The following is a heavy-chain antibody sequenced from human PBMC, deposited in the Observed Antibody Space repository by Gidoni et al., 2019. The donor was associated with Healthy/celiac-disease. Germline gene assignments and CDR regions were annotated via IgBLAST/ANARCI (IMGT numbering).Heavy chain of an antibody. CDR3: ARSTPAYCGGDCYDWYFDL. J-gene: IGHJ2*01. Sequence: QVQLVPSGAEVKKPGASVKVSCKASGYTFTSYYMPWVRQAPGQGLEWMGIINPRGGSTSYAQKFQGRVTMTRDTSTSTVYMELSSLRSEDTAVYYCARSTPAYCGGDCYDWYFDLWGRGTLVTVSS. CDR2: INPRGGST. D-gene: IGHD2-21*02. CDR1: GYTFTSYY. V-gene: IGHV1-46*01.